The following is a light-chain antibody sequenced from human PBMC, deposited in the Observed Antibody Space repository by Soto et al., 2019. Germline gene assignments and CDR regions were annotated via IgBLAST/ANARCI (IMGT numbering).Light chain of an antibody. J-gene: IGKJ1*01. CDR3: QQYGSSGT. CDR1: QSVSSNY. V-gene: IGKV3-20*01. CDR2: GAS. Sequence: EIVLTQSPGTLSLSPGERATLSCRASQSVSSNYLAWYQQKPGQAPRLLIYGASSRATGIPDRFSGSGSGTVFTLTISRLEPEDFAVYYCQQYGSSGTFGQGTKVDIK.